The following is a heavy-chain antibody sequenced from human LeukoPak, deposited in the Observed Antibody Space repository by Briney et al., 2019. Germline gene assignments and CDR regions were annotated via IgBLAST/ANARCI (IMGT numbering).Heavy chain of an antibody. Sequence: GGSLRLSCEASGVTFSNYGMNWVRQAPGKGLEWVSFTDTSGNYIYYGDSVKGRFTISRDNARNLLFLQMNGLRAEDTAVYYCARGRSITLLRGVAMSDGFDIWGQGAMVAVSS. CDR2: TDTSGNYI. J-gene: IGHJ3*02. V-gene: IGHV3-21*06. CDR1: GVTFSNYG. CDR3: ARGRSITLLRGVAMSDGFDI. D-gene: IGHD3-10*01.